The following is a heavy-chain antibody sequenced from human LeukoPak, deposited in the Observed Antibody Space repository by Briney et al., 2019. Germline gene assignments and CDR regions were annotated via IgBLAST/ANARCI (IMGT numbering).Heavy chain of an antibody. J-gene: IGHJ5*02. V-gene: IGHV3-53*01. Sequence: PGGSLRLSCAASGFTFSSSHMNWVRQAPGKGLEWVSVLYSGGSTYYADSVKGRFIISRDNSKNTLYLQMNSLRAEDTAVYYCARGYCNGGSCYSVWFDPWGQGTLVTVSS. CDR3: ARGYCNGGSCYSVWFDP. CDR1: GFTFSSSH. CDR2: LYSGGST. D-gene: IGHD2-15*01.